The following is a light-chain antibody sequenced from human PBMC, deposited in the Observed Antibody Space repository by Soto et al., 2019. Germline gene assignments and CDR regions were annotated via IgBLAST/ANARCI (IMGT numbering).Light chain of an antibody. CDR1: SSDVGSYNL. Sequence: QSALTQPASVSGSPGQSITISCTGTSSDVGSYNLVSWYQQYTGKAPKLMIYEGSKRPSGVSNRFSGYKSGNTASLTISGLQAEDESDYYCCSFARSLTYVFGTGTKLTVL. J-gene: IGLJ1*01. V-gene: IGLV2-23*01. CDR3: CSFARSLTYV. CDR2: EGS.